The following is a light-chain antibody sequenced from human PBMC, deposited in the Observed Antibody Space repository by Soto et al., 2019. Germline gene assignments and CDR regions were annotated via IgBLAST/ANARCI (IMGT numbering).Light chain of an antibody. CDR3: QQRNNWPIT. CDR2: GAS. Sequence: EIVLTQSPASLSLSPGERATLSCRASQSVDSYLVWYQQKPGQAPSLLIFGASNRATGIPARFSGSGSGTDFTLTIHSLEPEDFEVYYCQQRNNWPITFGQGTRLEIK. J-gene: IGKJ5*01. V-gene: IGKV3-11*01. CDR1: QSVDSY.